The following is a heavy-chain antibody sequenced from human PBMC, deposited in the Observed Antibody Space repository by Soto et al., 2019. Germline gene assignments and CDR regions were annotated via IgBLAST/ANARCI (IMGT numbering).Heavy chain of an antibody. J-gene: IGHJ6*02. CDR1: GYTFTSYA. D-gene: IGHD3-10*01. CDR2: INAGNGNT. V-gene: IGHV1-3*01. CDR3: ASPGGVWFGEVRYYYYGMDV. Sequence: QVQLVQSGAEVKKPGASVKVSCKDSGYTFTSYAMHWVRQAPGQRLEWMGWINAGNGNTKYSQKFQGRVTITRDTSASTGYSELSSLRSEDTSVYYCASPGGVWFGEVRYYYYGMDVWGQGTTVTVSS.